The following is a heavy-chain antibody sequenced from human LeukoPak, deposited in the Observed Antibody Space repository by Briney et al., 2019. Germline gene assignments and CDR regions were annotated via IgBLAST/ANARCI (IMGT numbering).Heavy chain of an antibody. J-gene: IGHJ4*02. CDR2: ISGSGGST. Sequence: PGVSLRLSCAASGFNFSSYAMSWVRQAQGKGLEWVSAISGSGGSTYYADSVKGRFTISRDNSKNTLYLQMNSLRAEDTAVYYCAKGGVSDDGYCSGGSCYSGDYWGQGTLVTVSS. V-gene: IGHV3-23*01. D-gene: IGHD2-15*01. CDR1: GFNFSSYA. CDR3: AKGGVSDDGYCSGGSCYSGDY.